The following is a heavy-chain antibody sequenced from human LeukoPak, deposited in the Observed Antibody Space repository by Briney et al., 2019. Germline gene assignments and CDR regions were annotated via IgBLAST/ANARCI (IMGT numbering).Heavy chain of an antibody. D-gene: IGHD4-23*01. V-gene: IGHV4-34*01. Sequence: SETLSLTCAVYGGSFSGYYWSWIRQPPGKGLEWIGEINHSGSTNYNPSLKNRVTISVDTSKNQFSLKLSSVTAADTAVYYCARGYGGNSVYYYYYMDVWGKGTTVTVSS. J-gene: IGHJ6*03. CDR2: INHSGST. CDR1: GGSFSGYY. CDR3: ARGYGGNSVYYYYYMDV.